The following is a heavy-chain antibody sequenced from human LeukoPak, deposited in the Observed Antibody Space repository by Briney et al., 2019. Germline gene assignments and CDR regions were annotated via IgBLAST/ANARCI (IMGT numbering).Heavy chain of an antibody. CDR3: ARSGAAAMRGQYYYYYYMDV. D-gene: IGHD2-2*01. CDR1: GFTFSTYW. Sequence: GGSLRLSCATSGFTFSTYWMHWVRQAPGKGPVWVSRINSDGSSTSYADSVKGRFTISRDNAKNTLYLQMNSLRAQDTAVYYCARSGAAAMRGQYYYYYYMDVWGKGTTVTVSS. CDR2: INSDGSST. J-gene: IGHJ6*03. V-gene: IGHV3-74*01.